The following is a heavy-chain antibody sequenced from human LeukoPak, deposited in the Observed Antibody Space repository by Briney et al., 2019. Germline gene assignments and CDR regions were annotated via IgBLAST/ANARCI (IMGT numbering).Heavy chain of an antibody. CDR1: GFTFGDYA. V-gene: IGHV3-9*01. CDR2: ISWNSDSI. Sequence: GGSLRLSCAASGFTFGDYAMHWVRQAPGKGLEWVSGISWNSDSIGYADSVKGRFTISRDNAKNSLYLQMNSLRAEDTALCYCAKDMWYYGYDAFDIWGQGTMVTVSS. CDR3: AKDMWYYGYDAFDI. J-gene: IGHJ3*02. D-gene: IGHD2/OR15-2a*01.